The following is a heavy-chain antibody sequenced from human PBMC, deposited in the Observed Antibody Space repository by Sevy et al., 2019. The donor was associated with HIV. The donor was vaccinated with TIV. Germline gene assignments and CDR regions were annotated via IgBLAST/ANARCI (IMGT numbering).Heavy chain of an antibody. Sequence: GGSLRLSCAASGFTFSSDWMSWVRQAPGKGLEWVANIKQDGSEKYYVDSEKGRFTISRDNAKNSLYLQMNSLRAEDTAVYYCARDTTTTRYSSSWSPFDYWGQGTLVTVSS. J-gene: IGHJ4*02. CDR2: IKQDGSEK. CDR1: GFTFSSDW. D-gene: IGHD6-13*01. CDR3: ARDTTTTRYSSSWSPFDY. V-gene: IGHV3-7*03.